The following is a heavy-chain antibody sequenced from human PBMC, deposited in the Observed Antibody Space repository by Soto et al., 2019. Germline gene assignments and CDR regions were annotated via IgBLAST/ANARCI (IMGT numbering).Heavy chain of an antibody. V-gene: IGHV3-33*01. CDR1: GFTFSSYG. Sequence: QVQLVESGGGVVQPGRSLRLSCAASGFTFSSYGMHWVRQAPGKGLEWVAVIWYDGSNKYYADSVKGRFTISRDNSKNTLYLQMNSLRAEDTAVYYCARDRKICGGIGYFDYWGQGTLVTVSS. J-gene: IGHJ4*02. CDR3: ARDRKICGGIGYFDY. CDR2: IWYDGSNK. D-gene: IGHD3-16*02.